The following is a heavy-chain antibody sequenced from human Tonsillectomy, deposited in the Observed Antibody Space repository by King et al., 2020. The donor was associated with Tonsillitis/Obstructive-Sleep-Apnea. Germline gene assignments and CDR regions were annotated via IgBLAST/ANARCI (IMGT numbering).Heavy chain of an antibody. Sequence: VQLVESGGGVVQPGRSLRLSCAASGFIFSSYAMHWVRQAPGKGLEWVAVISYDGSNKYYADSVKGRFTISRDNSKNTLYLQMNSLRAEDTAVYYCAREGLSELRLLEWLNYFDYWGQGTLVTVSS. CDR1: GFIFSSYA. CDR2: ISYDGSNK. D-gene: IGHD3-3*01. J-gene: IGHJ4*02. V-gene: IGHV3-30*04. CDR3: AREGLSELRLLEWLNYFDY.